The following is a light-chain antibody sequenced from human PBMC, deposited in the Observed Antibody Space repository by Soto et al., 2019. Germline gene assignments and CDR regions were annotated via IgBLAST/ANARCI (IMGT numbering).Light chain of an antibody. J-gene: IGKJ1*01. CDR1: QSVSSN. V-gene: IGKV3-15*01. Sequence: ETVMTQSPATLSVSPGERATLSCRASQSVSSNLAWYQQKPGQAPRLLIYGASTRATGIPARFSGSGSGTEFTLTISSLQSEDFAVYYCQQYNNWPSWTFGQGT. CDR3: QQYNNWPSWT. CDR2: GAS.